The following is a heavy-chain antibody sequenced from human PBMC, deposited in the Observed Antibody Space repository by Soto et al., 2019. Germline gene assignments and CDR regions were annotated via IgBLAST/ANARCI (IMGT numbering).Heavy chain of an antibody. CDR1: GYTFTSYY. CDR3: ARTTMTFYYFDF. Sequence: QVQLVQSGAEVKKPGASVKVSCKASGYTFTSYYMHWVRQAPGQGLEWMGVIEPSGGRRSYTQKFQGSVTMTRDTSTSTVYMELSSLRSEDTAVYYCARTTMTFYYFDFWGQGTLVTVSS. CDR2: IEPSGGRR. V-gene: IGHV1-46*01. D-gene: IGHD4-17*01. J-gene: IGHJ4*02.